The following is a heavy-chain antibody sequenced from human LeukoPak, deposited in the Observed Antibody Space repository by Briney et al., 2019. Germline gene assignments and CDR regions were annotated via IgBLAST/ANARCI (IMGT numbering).Heavy chain of an antibody. V-gene: IGHV4-59*08. D-gene: IGHD1/OR15-1a*01. Sequence: PSETLSLTCTVSGGSISNHYWSWIRQSPGKGLEWIGYIHYSGRTNYNPFLKSRVTTSVDTSKNQFSLRLSSVTAADTAVYYCARHRELDQPGLESWGQGIPVTVSS. CDR3: ARHRELDQPGLES. CDR2: IHYSGRT. CDR1: GGSISNHY. J-gene: IGHJ4*02.